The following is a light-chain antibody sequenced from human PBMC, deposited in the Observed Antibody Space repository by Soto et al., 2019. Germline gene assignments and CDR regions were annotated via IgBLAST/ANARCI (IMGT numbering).Light chain of an antibody. V-gene: IGKV1-39*01. CDR3: QQSYRTPRFN. Sequence: DIQMTQSPSPLSASVGDRVYITCRTSQSINTFLNWYQAKPGKAPKLLIYEASNLGNGVPSRFSGSGSGTDSTITISSLQPEDSATYYCQQSYRTPRFNFGPGTRVDI. J-gene: IGKJ3*01. CDR2: EAS. CDR1: QSINTF.